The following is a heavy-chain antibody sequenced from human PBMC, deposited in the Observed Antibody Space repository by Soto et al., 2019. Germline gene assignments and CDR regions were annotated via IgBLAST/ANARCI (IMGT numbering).Heavy chain of an antibody. V-gene: IGHV4-39*01. CDR1: GGSINSGSYY. J-gene: IGHJ5*02. CDR3: ATHSRDSSSGARGFDP. CDR2: ISYSGSV. Sequence: QLQLQESGPGLVKPSETLSLTCTVSGGSINSGSYYWDWIRQPPGKGLEWIGDISYSGSVNYISSLKSRVTISVDTSHNQFSLRLTSATAAHTAGYYCATHSRDSSSGARGFDPWCQGTLVTVSS. D-gene: IGHD3-10*01.